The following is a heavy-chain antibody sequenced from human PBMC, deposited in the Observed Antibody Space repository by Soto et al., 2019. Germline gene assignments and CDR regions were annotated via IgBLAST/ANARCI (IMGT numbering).Heavy chain of an antibody. CDR2: VNAGDGSA. Sequence: QVQLVQSGAEVTEPGASVKVSCKTFGFTFTLHYIHWVPQAPGQGLEWMGMVNAGDGSATYAREFRDKVSMTWDTSTSTVYLDLNSLKSEDTAIYYCARERDSFDYWGQGTLVSVSP. J-gene: IGHJ4*02. V-gene: IGHV1-46*01. CDR1: GFTFTLHY. CDR3: ARERDSFDY. D-gene: IGHD3-22*01.